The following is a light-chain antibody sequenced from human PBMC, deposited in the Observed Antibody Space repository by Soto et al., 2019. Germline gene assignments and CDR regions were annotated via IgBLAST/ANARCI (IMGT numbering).Light chain of an antibody. CDR3: SSYAGGNNLYV. J-gene: IGLJ1*01. V-gene: IGLV2-8*01. CDR2: EVT. Sequence: QSALTQPPSASGSPGQSVTISCTGTSSDVGRYNYVSWYQQHPGKAPKLMISEVTKRPSGVPDRFSGSKSGNTASLTASGLQAEDEADYYCSSYAGGNNLYVFGTGTKVTVL. CDR1: SSDVGRYNY.